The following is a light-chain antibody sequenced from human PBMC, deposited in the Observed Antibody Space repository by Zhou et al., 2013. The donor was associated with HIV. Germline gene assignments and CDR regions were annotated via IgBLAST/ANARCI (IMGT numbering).Light chain of an antibody. J-gene: IGKJ1*01. V-gene: IGKV1-5*01. Sequence: DIQLTQSPSTLSASIGDSVTITCRASQRLSDWLAWYQQKPGKAPELLIYAASTVQSGVPSRFSGSGSGTEFTLTIDSLQPEDFATYYCQQYDTYSRTFGPGTTVE. CDR1: QRLSDW. CDR3: QQYDTYSRT. CDR2: AAS.